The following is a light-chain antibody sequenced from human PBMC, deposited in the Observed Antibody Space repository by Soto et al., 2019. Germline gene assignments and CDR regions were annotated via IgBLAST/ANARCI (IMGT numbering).Light chain of an antibody. J-gene: IGKJ4*01. CDR3: QQRYNWPLT. CDR2: GAS. V-gene: IGKV3-11*01. Sequence: EIVLTQSPATLSLSPGERATLSCRASQSVSSSLAWYQQKPGQAPRLLIYGASNGPAGIPARFSGTVSGTDFPLTISSLELDDFAIYYCQQRYNWPLTFGGGTKVEIK. CDR1: QSVSSS.